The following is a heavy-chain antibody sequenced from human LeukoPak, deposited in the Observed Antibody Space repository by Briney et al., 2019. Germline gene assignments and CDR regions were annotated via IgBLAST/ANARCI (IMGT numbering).Heavy chain of an antibody. Sequence: GGSLRLSCAASGFTFSSYSMNWVRQAPGKGLEWVSFIYAGGTTYYADSVKGRFPISRDNSKNTLYLQMNSLRAEDTAVYYCARVLRGYDTTAYYYDYFDYWGQGTLVTVSS. J-gene: IGHJ4*02. CDR2: IYAGGTT. V-gene: IGHV3-66*01. D-gene: IGHD3-22*01. CDR3: ARVLRGYDTTAYYYDYFDY. CDR1: GFTFSSYS.